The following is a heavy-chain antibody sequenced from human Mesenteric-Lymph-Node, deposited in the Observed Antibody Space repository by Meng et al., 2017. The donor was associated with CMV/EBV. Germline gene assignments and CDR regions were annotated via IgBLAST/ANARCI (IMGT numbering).Heavy chain of an antibody. J-gene: IGHJ4*02. V-gene: IGHV3-23*01. CDR2: LSGSGGST. CDR3: AKDTAIAVAASSDY. Sequence: AGFTFGSYAMTWVRQAPGRGLEWVSTLSGSGGSTCYADSVKGRFTISRDNSKNTLYMQMNSLRAEDTAVYYCAKDTAIAVAASSDYWGQGTLVTVSS. D-gene: IGHD6-19*01. CDR1: GFTFGSYA.